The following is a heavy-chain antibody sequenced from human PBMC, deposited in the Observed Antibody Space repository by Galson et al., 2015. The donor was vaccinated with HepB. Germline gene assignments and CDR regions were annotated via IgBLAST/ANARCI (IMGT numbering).Heavy chain of an antibody. Sequence: ETLSLTCTVSGGSMNNHQWAWIRQPPGKRLEWIGSLFYSGTTSYNPSLRSRVILSGDTSKNQFSLKVKSLSAADTAVYYCARDSRMGSFDIWGLGTLVSVSS. CDR1: GGSMNNHQ. CDR3: ARDSRMGSFDI. CDR2: LFYSGTT. V-gene: IGHV4-59*11. J-gene: IGHJ3*02.